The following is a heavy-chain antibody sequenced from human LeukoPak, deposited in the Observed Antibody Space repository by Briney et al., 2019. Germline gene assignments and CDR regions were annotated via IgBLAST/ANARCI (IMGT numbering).Heavy chain of an antibody. CDR1: GDTFTGYY. J-gene: IGHJ6*02. V-gene: IGHV1-2*02. CDR3: AREGLISHYYYGMDV. CDR2: INPNSGGT. D-gene: IGHD3-16*01. Sequence: ASVKVSCKASGDTFTGYYMHWVRQAPGQGLEWMGWINPNSGGTNYAQKFQGRVTMTRDTSISTAYMELSRLRSDDTAVYYCAREGLISHYYYGMDVWGQGTTVTVSS.